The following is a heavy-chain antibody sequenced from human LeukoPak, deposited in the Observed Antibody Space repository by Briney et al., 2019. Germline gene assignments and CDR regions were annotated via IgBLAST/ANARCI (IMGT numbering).Heavy chain of an antibody. J-gene: IGHJ4*02. Sequence: GASVKVSCKASGYTFTGYCMHWVRQAPGQGLEWMGWINPNSGGTNYAQKFQGWVTMTRDASISTAYMELSRLRSDDTAVYYCARSALLWFGELLIDYWGQGTLVTVSS. D-gene: IGHD3-10*01. V-gene: IGHV1-2*04. CDR2: INPNSGGT. CDR3: ARSALLWFGELLIDY. CDR1: GYTFTGYC.